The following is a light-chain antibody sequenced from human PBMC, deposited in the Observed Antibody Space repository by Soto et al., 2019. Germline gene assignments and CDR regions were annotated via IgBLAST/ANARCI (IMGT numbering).Light chain of an antibody. CDR3: QSYDSSLSGVV. J-gene: IGLJ2*01. CDR1: SSNIGAGYD. V-gene: IGLV1-40*01. CDR2: GNS. Sequence: QSVLTQPPSVYGAPGQRVTISCTASSSNIGAGYDVHWYQQLPGTAPKLLIYGNSNRPSGVPDRFSGSKSGTSASLAITGLQAEDEADYYCQSYDSSLSGVVFGGGTKLTVL.